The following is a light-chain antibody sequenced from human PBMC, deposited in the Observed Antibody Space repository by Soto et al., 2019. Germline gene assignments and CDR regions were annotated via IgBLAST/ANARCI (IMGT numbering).Light chain of an antibody. Sequence: EIVMTQSPTTLSVSPGERATLSCRASQSVSSNLVWYQQKPGQAPRVLIYGGSIRAPGIPARFSGSGSGTEFTLTISSLQSEDFAVYYCQHSNIWPPYTFGQGTKLQIK. J-gene: IGKJ2*01. CDR1: QSVSSN. CDR2: GGS. V-gene: IGKV3D-15*01. CDR3: QHSNIWPPYT.